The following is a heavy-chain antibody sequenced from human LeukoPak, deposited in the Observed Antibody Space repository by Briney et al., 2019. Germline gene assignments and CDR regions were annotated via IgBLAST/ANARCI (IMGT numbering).Heavy chain of an antibody. V-gene: IGHV1-2*02. CDR1: GYTFTGYY. CDR2: INPNSGGT. J-gene: IGHJ4*02. D-gene: IGHD5-12*01. Sequence: GASVKVSCKASGYTFTGYYMHWVRQAPGQGLEWMGWINPNSGGTNYAQKFQGRVTMTRDTSISTAYMELSRLRSDDTAVYYCARGRRIVATTNFSSGYWGQGTLVTVSS. CDR3: ARGRRIVATTNFSSGY.